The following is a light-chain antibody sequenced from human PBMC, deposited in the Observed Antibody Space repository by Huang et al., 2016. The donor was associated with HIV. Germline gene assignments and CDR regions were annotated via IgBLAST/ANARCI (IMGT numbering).Light chain of an antibody. J-gene: IGKJ1*01. CDR2: GAS. CDR3: QQSYNTPPT. Sequence: DIQMTQSPASLSASVGDRVTITCRATQSISNYVNWYQQKAGKAPTLLIYGASTLQSGVPSRFSGSGSGTDFTLTISSLQPEDFTTYYCQQSYNTPPTFGQGTKVEI. CDR1: QSISNY. V-gene: IGKV1-39*01.